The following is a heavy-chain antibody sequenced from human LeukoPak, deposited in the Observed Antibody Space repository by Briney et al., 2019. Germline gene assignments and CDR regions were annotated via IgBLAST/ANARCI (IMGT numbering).Heavy chain of an antibody. Sequence: SETLSLTCTVSGGSISSHYWSWIRQPPGKGLEWIGYIYYSGSTNYNPSLKSRVTISVDTSKNQFSLKLSSVTAADTAVYYCAREGSPGIAAAGSFDYWGQGTLVTVSS. D-gene: IGHD6-13*01. CDR1: GGSISSHY. V-gene: IGHV4-59*11. CDR3: AREGSPGIAAAGSFDY. J-gene: IGHJ4*02. CDR2: IYYSGST.